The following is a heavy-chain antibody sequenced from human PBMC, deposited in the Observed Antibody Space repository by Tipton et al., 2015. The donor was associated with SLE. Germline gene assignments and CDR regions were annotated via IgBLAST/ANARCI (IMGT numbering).Heavy chain of an antibody. V-gene: IGHV3-20*04. CDR3: GTTSSDYGMDI. Sequence: SLRLSCVGSGLNLDDYGMSWVRHVPGKGLEWVAGIHWNGDGRVYSDSVEGRFTISRDNAKNSLYLQMNSLRAEDTAVYYCGTTSSDYGMDIWGQGTTVTVSS. CDR1: GLNLDDYG. CDR2: IHWNGDGR. D-gene: IGHD3-22*01. J-gene: IGHJ6*02.